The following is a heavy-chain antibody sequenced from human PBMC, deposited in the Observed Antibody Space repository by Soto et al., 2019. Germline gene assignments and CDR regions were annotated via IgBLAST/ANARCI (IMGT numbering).Heavy chain of an antibody. J-gene: IGHJ6*02. CDR3: AMVDNCVTPTPQDV. Sequence: QVQLVQSGDEVKKPGASVKVSCKASGYIFVNYGIAWVRQAPGQGLEWMGWISPYTSNTHSATKVQGRLTMTTDTXPNTAYRDLERLTSDDTAVYYSAMVDNCVTPTPQDVWGQGTTVTDSS. CDR2: ISPYTSNT. CDR1: GYIFVNYG. V-gene: IGHV1-18*01. D-gene: IGHD5-12*01.